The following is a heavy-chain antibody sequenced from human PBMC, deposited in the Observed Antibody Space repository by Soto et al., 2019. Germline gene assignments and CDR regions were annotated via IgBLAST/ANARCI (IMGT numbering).Heavy chain of an antibody. J-gene: IGHJ5*02. V-gene: IGHV4-59*01. CDR1: GVSISDYG. D-gene: IGHD1-26*01. CDR3: ASGGSSNWFDP. Sequence: SETLSLTCSVSGVSISDYGWSWIRQPPGKGLEWIGYICQSGGTDYNPSLKSRVTISVDTSKTQVSLKLRSVNAADTAVYYCASGGSSNWFDPRGQGTLVTVSS. CDR2: ICQSGGT.